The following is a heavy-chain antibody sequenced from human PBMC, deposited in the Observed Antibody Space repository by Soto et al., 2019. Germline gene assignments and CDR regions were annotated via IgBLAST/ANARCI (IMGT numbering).Heavy chain of an antibody. CDR1: GFTFNTYD. Sequence: QVQLVESGGGVVQPGRSLRLSCAASGFTFNTYDMHWVRQAPGKGLAWVAMISFDSRDQYYADSFKGRFTISRDNSENTVYLQMNSLRVDDTGVFFCARSQAIYGSRDWYFCGWGRVTLVTVSS. CDR2: ISFDSRDQ. D-gene: IGHD2-21*01. V-gene: IGHV3-30*03. CDR3: ARSQAIYGSRDWYFCG. J-gene: IGHJ2*01.